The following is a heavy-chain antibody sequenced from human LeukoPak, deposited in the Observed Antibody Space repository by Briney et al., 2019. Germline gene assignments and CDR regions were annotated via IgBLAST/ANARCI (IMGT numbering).Heavy chain of an antibody. CDR2: ISTSSTYI. J-gene: IGHJ4*02. V-gene: IGHV3-21*01. CDR3: ARDGYTSGYLKALDY. D-gene: IGHD5-18*01. Sequence: GSLRLSCAASGFTFSTYSMNWVRQAPGKGLEWGSSISTSSTYICYADSVKGRFTISRDNAKNSLYLQMNSLRADDTAVYYCARDGYTSGYLKALDYWGQGTLLTVPS. CDR1: GFTFSTYS.